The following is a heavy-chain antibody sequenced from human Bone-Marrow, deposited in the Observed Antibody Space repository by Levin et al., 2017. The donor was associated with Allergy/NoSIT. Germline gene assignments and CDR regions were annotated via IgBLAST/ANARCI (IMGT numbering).Heavy chain of an antibody. J-gene: IGHJ4*02. Sequence: SETLSLTCAVSGGSISSSTWWSWVRQPPGKGLEWIGEIYHSGSTNYNPSLKSRVTISVDKSKNQFSLKLSSVTAADTAVYYCARAPAAGPFADYWGQGTLVTVSS. V-gene: IGHV4-4*02. D-gene: IGHD6-13*01. CDR3: ARAPAAGPFADY. CDR1: GGSISSSTW. CDR2: IYHSGST.